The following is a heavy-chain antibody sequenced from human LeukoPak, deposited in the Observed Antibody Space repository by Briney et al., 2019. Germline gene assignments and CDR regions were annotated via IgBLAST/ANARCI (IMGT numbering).Heavy chain of an antibody. CDR2: IRSKAYGGTT. CDR1: GFTFGDYA. CDR3: TREGMGPTVTTFLDY. J-gene: IGHJ4*02. Sequence: GGSLRLSCTASGFTFGDYAMSWFRQAPGKGLEWVGFIRSKAYGGTTEYAAPVKGRFTISRDDSKSIAYLQMNSLKTEETAVYYCTREGMGPTVTTFLDYWGQGTLVTVSS. V-gene: IGHV3-49*03. D-gene: IGHD4-17*01.